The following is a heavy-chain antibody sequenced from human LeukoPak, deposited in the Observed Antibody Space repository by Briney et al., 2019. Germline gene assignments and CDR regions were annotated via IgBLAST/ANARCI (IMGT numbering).Heavy chain of an antibody. V-gene: IGHV1-2*02. D-gene: IGHD3-3*01. J-gene: IGHJ4*02. CDR1: GYTFTGYY. CDR2: INPNSGGT. Sequence: ASVKVSCKASGYTFTGYYMHWVRQAPGQGLEWMGWINPNSGGTNYAQKFQGRVTMTRDTSISTAYMELSRLRSDDTAVYYCARAHGRITIFGVVIKPLFDYWGQGTLVTVSS. CDR3: ARAHGRITIFGVVIKPLFDY.